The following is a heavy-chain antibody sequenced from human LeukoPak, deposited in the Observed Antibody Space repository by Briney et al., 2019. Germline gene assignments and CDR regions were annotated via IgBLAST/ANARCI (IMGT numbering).Heavy chain of an antibody. D-gene: IGHD1-26*01. J-gene: IGHJ4*02. CDR1: GFTFSSYG. CDR2: ISGSGGST. CDR3: AKDRSIGTYYTFDH. V-gene: IGHV3-23*01. Sequence: GGSLRLSCAASGFTFSSYGMSWVRQAPGKGLEWVSAISGSGGSTYYADSVKGRFTISRDNSKNTLYLQMNSLTAADTAVYYCAKDRSIGTYYTFDHWGQGTLVTVSS.